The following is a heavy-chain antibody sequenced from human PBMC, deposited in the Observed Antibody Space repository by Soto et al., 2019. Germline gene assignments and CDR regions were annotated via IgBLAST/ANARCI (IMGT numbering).Heavy chain of an antibody. Sequence: GSLRLSCAASGFTFSSYGMHWVRQAPGKGLEWVAVISYDGSNKYYADSVKGRFTISRDNSKNTLYLQMNSLRAEDTAVYYCAKDKRAAAPMDVWGQGTTVTVSS. D-gene: IGHD6-13*01. CDR2: ISYDGSNK. CDR1: GFTFSSYG. CDR3: AKDKRAAAPMDV. V-gene: IGHV3-30*18. J-gene: IGHJ6*02.